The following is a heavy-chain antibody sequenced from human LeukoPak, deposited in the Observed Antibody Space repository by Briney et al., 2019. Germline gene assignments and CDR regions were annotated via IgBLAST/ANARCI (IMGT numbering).Heavy chain of an antibody. Sequence: PSETLSLTCAVSGGSISSSNWWSWVRQPPGKGLEWIGEIYHSGSTKYNPSLKSRVTISVDTSKNQFSLKLSSVTAADTAVYYCARERGGGSYYSFDYWGQGTLVTVSS. CDR2: IYHSGST. D-gene: IGHD1-26*01. CDR1: GGSISSSNW. J-gene: IGHJ4*02. V-gene: IGHV4-4*02. CDR3: ARERGGGSYYSFDY.